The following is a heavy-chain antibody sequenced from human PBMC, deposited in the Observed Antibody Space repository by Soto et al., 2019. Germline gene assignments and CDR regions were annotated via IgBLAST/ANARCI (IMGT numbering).Heavy chain of an antibody. Sequence: QVQLVESGGGVVQPGRSLRLSCAASGFTFSSYAMHWVRQAPGKGLEWVAVISYDGSNKYYADSVKGRFTISRDNSKNTLYLQMNSLRGEDTDVYYCARDHPIAAAVYYYYGMDVWGQGTTVTVSS. D-gene: IGHD6-13*01. CDR2: ISYDGSNK. V-gene: IGHV3-30-3*01. CDR1: GFTFSSYA. J-gene: IGHJ6*02. CDR3: ARDHPIAAAVYYYYGMDV.